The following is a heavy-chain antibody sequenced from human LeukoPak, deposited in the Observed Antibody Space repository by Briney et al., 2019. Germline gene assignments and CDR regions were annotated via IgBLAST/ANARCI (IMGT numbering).Heavy chain of an antibody. V-gene: IGHV4-4*07. J-gene: IGHJ4*02. D-gene: IGHD3-10*01. CDR3: ARTSARGAQFDY. Sequence: SETLTLTCTVSGVSISNYYWSWIRQPAGMGLEWIGRISASGSNNYNPSLKSRVTMTVDTSNNQFSLNLSSVTAADTAVYYCARTSARGAQFDYWGQGTLVTVSS. CDR2: ISASGSN. CDR1: GVSISNYY.